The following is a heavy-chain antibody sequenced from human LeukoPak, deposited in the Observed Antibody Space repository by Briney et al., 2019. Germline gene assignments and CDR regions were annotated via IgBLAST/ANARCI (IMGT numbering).Heavy chain of an antibody. Sequence: GESLKISCKGSGYSFTSYWIGWVRQVPGKGLEWMGIIYPGDSDTRYSPSFQGQVTISADKSISTAYLQWSSLKASDTAMYYCARKSAPETGVHCFDYWGQGTLVTVSS. D-gene: IGHD7-27*01. CDR2: IYPGDSDT. V-gene: IGHV5-51*01. CDR3: ARKSAPETGVHCFDY. CDR1: GYSFTSYW. J-gene: IGHJ4*02.